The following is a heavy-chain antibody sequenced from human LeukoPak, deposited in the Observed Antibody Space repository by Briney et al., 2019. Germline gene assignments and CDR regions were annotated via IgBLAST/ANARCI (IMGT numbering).Heavy chain of an antibody. CDR3: AKSMPPGSTGVGY. D-gene: IGHD1-7*01. V-gene: IGHV3-23*01. Sequence: GGSLRLSCAASGFTFSSYGMSWVRQAPGMGLEWVSGISGSGDSTYYVDSVKGRFTISRDNSKNTLYLQMHSLRAEDTAVYYCAKSMPPGSTGVGYWGQGTLVTVSS. J-gene: IGHJ4*02. CDR2: ISGSGDST. CDR1: GFTFSSYG.